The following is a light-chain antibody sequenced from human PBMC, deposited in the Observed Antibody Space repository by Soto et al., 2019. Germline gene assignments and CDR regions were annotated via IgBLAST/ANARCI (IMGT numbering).Light chain of an antibody. CDR3: NSFTTSSTYV. CDR2: DVT. CDR1: SSDVGSYNR. V-gene: IGLV2-18*02. Sequence: QSVLTQPPSVSGSPGQSVAISCTGTSSDVGSYNRVAWYQQPPGTASKLIIYDVTNRPSGVPDRFSGSKSGNTASLTISGLQAEDEADYYCNSFTTSSTYVFGTGTNVTVL. J-gene: IGLJ1*01.